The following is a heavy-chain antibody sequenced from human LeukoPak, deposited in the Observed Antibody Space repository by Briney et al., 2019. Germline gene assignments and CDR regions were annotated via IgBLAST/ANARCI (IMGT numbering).Heavy chain of an antibody. CDR3: ARGIAVTREFDQ. CDR2: ISENKGNT. J-gene: IGHJ4*02. CDR1: GYTFTTYG. V-gene: IGHV1-18*04. Sequence: ASVKVSCKASGYTFTTYGINWVRQAPGQGLEWMGWISENKGNTNHAQRFQGRVTMTTDTSTNTAYMELRSLRSDDTAVYYCARGIAVTREFDQRGQGTLVIVSS. D-gene: IGHD6-19*01.